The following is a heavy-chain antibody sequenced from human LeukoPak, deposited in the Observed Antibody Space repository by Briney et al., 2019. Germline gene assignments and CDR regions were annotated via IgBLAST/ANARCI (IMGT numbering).Heavy chain of an antibody. Sequence: ASVKVSCKASRYTFTSYDINWVRQATGQGLEWMGWMTPNSGHTAYAQKFQGRVTITRNTSITTAYMELSSLRSEDTAVYYCARGRDGYNFGYFDLWGRGTLVTVSS. V-gene: IGHV1-8*03. CDR3: ARGRDGYNFGYFDL. J-gene: IGHJ2*01. D-gene: IGHD5-24*01. CDR1: RYTFTSYD. CDR2: MTPNSGHT.